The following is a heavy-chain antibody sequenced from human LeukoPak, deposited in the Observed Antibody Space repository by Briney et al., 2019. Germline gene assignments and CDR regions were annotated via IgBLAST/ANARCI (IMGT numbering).Heavy chain of an antibody. V-gene: IGHV3-11*04. CDR1: GFTFSDYY. CDR2: ISSSGSTK. D-gene: IGHD2-8*01. CDR3: ARGLLYPGGHDAFDI. J-gene: IGHJ3*02. Sequence: GGSLRLSCAASGFTFSDYYMSWIRQAPGKGLEWVSYISSSGSTKYYADSVKGRFTISRDNAKNSLYLQMNSLGAEDTAVYYCARGLLYPGGHDAFDIWGQGTMVTVSS.